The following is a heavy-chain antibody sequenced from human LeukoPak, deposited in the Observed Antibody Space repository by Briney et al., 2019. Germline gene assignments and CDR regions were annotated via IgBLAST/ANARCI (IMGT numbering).Heavy chain of an antibody. CDR3: AKGYSRSSGPDYLYYMDV. V-gene: IGHV3-30*02. J-gene: IGHJ6*03. D-gene: IGHD6-6*01. CDR2: IRYDGRDK. CDR1: EFSFSNFW. Sequence: PGGSLRLSCSASEFSFSNFWMSWVRQAPGKGLEWVAFIRYDGRDKDYVDSVKGRFTISTDNSKNTLHLQMNSLRSEDTAVYYCAKGYSRSSGPDYLYYMDVWGKGTAVTVSS.